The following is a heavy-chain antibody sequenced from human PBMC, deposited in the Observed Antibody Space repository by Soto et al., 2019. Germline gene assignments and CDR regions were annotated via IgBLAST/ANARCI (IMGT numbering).Heavy chain of an antibody. CDR1: GFTFSSYD. CDR2: IGTAGDT. J-gene: IGHJ6*02. CDR3: ARSDGNLGGVTIFGVLDSGMDV. Sequence: EVQLVESGGGLVQPGGSLRLSCAASGFTFSSYDMHWVRQATGKGLEWVSAIGTAGDTYYPGSVKGRFTISRENAKNSLYLQMNSLRDEDTAVYYCARSDGNLGGVTIFGVLDSGMDVWGQGTTVTVSS. V-gene: IGHV3-13*01. D-gene: IGHD3-3*01.